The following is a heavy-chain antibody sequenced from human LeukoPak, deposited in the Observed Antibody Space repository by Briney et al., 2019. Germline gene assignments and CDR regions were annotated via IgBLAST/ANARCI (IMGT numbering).Heavy chain of an antibody. V-gene: IGHV3-66*01. CDR2: FYVGGST. J-gene: IGHJ4*02. CDR1: GFTVSSKY. CDR3: VRDGGYSGYEY. Sequence: GGSLRLSCAVSGFTVSSKYMSWVRQAAGKGLEWVSVFYVGGSTYYADSVRGRFTISRDDSKNTLYLQMNSLRAEDTAVYYCVRDGGYSGYEYWGQGTLVTVSS. D-gene: IGHD5-12*01.